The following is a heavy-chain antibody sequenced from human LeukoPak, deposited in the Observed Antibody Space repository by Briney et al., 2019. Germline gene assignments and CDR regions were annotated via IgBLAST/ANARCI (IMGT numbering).Heavy chain of an antibody. CDR1: GYSFTSYW. CDR3: ARQDYYDSSGYERYFQH. CDR2: IYPGDSDT. D-gene: IGHD3-22*01. J-gene: IGHJ1*01. V-gene: IGHV5-51*01. Sequence: GESLKISCKGSGYSFTSYWIGWARQMPGKGLEWMGIIYPGDSDTRYSPSFQGQVTISADKSISTAYLQWSSLKASDTAMYYCARQDYYDSSGYERYFQHWGQGTLVTVSS.